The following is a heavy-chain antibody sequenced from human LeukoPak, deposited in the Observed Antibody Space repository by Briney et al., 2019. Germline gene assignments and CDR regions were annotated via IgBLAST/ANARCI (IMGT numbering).Heavy chain of an antibody. V-gene: IGHV4-38-2*02. J-gene: IGHJ4*02. CDR1: GYSISSGYY. CDR3: ARGTWMELLGHYFDY. D-gene: IGHD1-7*01. CDR2: IYHSGST. Sequence: SGTLSLTCTVSGYSISSGYYWGWIRQPPGKGLEWIGSIYHSGSTYYNPSLKSRVTISVDTSKNQFSLKLSSVTAADTAVYYCARGTWMELLGHYFDYWGQGTLVTASS.